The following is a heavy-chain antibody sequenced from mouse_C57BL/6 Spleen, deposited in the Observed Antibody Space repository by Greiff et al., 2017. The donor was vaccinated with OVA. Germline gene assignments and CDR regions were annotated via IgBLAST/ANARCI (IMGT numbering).Heavy chain of an antibody. J-gene: IGHJ3*01. CDR3: ARDEGLLPFAY. CDR1: GYSITSGYY. CDR2: ISYDGSN. Sequence: EVKLEESGPGLVKPSQSLSLTCPVTGYSITSGYYWNWIRQFPGNKLEWMGYISYDGSNNYNPSLKNRISITRDTSKNQFFLKLNSVTTEDTATYYCARDEGLLPFAYWGQGTLVTVSA. D-gene: IGHD2-3*01. V-gene: IGHV3-6*01.